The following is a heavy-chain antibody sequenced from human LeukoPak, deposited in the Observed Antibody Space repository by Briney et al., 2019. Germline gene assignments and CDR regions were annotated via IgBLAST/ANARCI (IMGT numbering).Heavy chain of an antibody. J-gene: IGHJ3*02. CDR1: GGSISIYY. CDR2: IYYIVST. V-gene: IGHV4-59*01. CDR3: ARVRNDHDAFDI. Sequence: PSETLSLTCILSGGSISIYYWSWIRQPPGKGLGWIGYIYYIVSTNYSRSLKSRVTISVDTSKNQFSLKLSSVTAADTAVYYCARVRNDHDAFDIWGQGTMVTVSS. D-gene: IGHD1-1*01.